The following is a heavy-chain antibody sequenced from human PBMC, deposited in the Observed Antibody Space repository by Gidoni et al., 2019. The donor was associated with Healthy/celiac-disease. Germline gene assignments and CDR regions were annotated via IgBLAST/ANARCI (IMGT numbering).Heavy chain of an antibody. V-gene: IGHV3-30-3*01. D-gene: IGHD2-2*01. J-gene: IGHJ4*02. CDR3: AREMADCSSTSCYGFDY. CDR1: GFTFSSYA. CDR2: ISYDGSNK. Sequence: QVQLGESGGGVVQPGRSLRRSCAASGFTFSSYAMHWVRQAPGKGLEWVAVISYDGSNKYYADSVKGRFTISRDNSKNTLYLQMNSLRAEDTAVYYCAREMADCSSTSCYGFDYWGQGTLVTVSS.